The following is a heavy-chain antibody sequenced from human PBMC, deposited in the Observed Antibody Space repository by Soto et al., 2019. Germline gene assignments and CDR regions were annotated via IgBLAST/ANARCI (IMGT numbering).Heavy chain of an antibody. CDR2: INAHSGGT. CDR1: GFSFTGYY. J-gene: IGHJ5*02. V-gene: IGHV1-2*02. Sequence: ASVKVSCKASGFSFTGYYIHWLRQAPGQGLEWMGWINAHSGGTEYAQKFQGRVTLTRDTSIATAYLTLTSLTSDDTALYYCAKDLTRQLAYWLDPWGQGMLVTVSS. CDR3: AKDLTRQLAYWLDP. D-gene: IGHD6-6*01.